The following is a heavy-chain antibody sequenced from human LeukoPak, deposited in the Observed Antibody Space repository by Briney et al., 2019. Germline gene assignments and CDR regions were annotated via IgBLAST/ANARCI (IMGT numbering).Heavy chain of an antibody. CDR3: ARLSQSTSWYDDY. Sequence: SETLSLTCSVSGGSISGYYWCWIRQPAGKGLEWIGRIYNSENANYNPYLRSRVSMSVDTSKNQFSLKLSSVTAADTAVYYCARLSQSTSWYDDYWGQGTLVTVSS. CDR1: GGSISGYY. CDR2: IYNSENA. V-gene: IGHV4-4*07. J-gene: IGHJ4*02. D-gene: IGHD6-13*01.